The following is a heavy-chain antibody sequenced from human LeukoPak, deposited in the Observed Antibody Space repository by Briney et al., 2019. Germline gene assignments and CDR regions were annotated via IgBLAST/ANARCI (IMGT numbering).Heavy chain of an antibody. J-gene: IGHJ6*03. V-gene: IGHV3-9*01. CDR2: ISWNSYSI. Sequence: PGRSLRLSCAASGFTFDDYAMHWVRQAPGKGLEWVSGISWNSYSIGYADSVKGRFTISRDNAKNSLYLQMNSLRAEDTAVYYCARGPYASGSYGRRGWVHYMDVWGKGTTVTISS. CDR3: ARGPYASGSYGRRGWVHYMDV. D-gene: IGHD3-10*01. CDR1: GFTFDDYA.